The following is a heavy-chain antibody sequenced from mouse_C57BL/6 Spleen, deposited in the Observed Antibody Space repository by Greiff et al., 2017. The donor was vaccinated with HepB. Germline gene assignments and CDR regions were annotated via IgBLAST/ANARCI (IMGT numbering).Heavy chain of an antibody. CDR2: ISYDGSN. CDR1: GYSITSGYY. V-gene: IGHV3-6*01. J-gene: IGHJ3*01. D-gene: IGHD1-1*01. Sequence: EVQLQQSGPGLVKPSQSLSLTCSVTGYSITSGYYWNWIRQFPGNKLEWMGYISYDGSNNYNPSLKNRISITRDTSKNQFFLKLNSVTTEDTATYYCARDGDYYGSPPWFAYWGQGTLVTVSA. CDR3: ARDGDYYGSPPWFAY.